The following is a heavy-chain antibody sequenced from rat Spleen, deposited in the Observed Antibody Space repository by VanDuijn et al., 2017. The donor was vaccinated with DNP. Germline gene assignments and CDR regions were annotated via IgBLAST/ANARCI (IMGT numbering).Heavy chain of an antibody. Sequence: EVQLVESGGGLVQPGRSLKLSCAASGFTFSNYDMAWVRQAPTKGLEWVASISTSGGSTYYRDSVKGRFTVSRDNAKSTLYLQMDSLRSEDTATYYCARGALKDWGQGVMVTVSS. J-gene: IGHJ2*01. CDR2: ISTSGGST. D-gene: IGHD3-5*01. CDR1: GFTFSNYD. V-gene: IGHV5-25*01. CDR3: ARGALKD.